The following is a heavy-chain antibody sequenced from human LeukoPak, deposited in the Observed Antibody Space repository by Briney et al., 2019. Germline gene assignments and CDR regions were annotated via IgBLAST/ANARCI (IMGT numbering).Heavy chain of an antibody. J-gene: IGHJ4*02. Sequence: SETLSLTCTVSGGSISSYYWSWIRQPPGKGLEWIGYIYYSGSTNYNPSLKSRVTISVDTSKNQFSLKLSSVSAADTAVYYCSRDKFKYFGHWGQGTLVTVSS. CDR2: IYYSGST. CDR3: SRDKFKYFGH. CDR1: GGSISSYY. V-gene: IGHV4-59*01.